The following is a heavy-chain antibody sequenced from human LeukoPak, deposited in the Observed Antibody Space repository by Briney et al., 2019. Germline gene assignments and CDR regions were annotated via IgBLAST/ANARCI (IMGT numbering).Heavy chain of an antibody. CDR1: GFTFSNYA. CDR3: ARDGGYYYDSCGYYGYYGMDV. CDR2: LKQDGSEK. V-gene: IGHV3-7*01. D-gene: IGHD3-22*01. J-gene: IGHJ6*02. Sequence: GGSLRLSCEASGFTFSNYAMSWVRQAPGKGLEWVANLKQDGSEKYYVDAVKGRFTISRANAKNSLYLQMNSLRAEDTAVYYCARDGGYYYDSCGYYGYYGMDVWGQGTTVTVSS.